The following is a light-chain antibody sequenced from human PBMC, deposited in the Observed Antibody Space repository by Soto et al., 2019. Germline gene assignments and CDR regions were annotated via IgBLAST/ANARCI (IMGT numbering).Light chain of an antibody. V-gene: IGLV2-23*01. J-gene: IGLJ1*01. CDR3: CSYAGSSTYV. Sequence: QSVLTQPASVSGSPGQSITISCTGTSSDVGSYNLVSWYQQHPGKAPKLMIYEGSKRPSGVSNRFSGSKSGNTASLTSSGRQAEDEADYYCCSYAGSSTYVFGTGTKVTVL. CDR2: EGS. CDR1: SSDVGSYNL.